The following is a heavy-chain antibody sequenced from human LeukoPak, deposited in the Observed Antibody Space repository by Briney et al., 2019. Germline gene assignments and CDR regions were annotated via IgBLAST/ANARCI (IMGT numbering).Heavy chain of an antibody. V-gene: IGHV4-34*01. CDR2: INHSGST. CDR1: GGSFSGYY. CDR3: AREVAGRYFDL. Sequence: SETLSLTCAVYGGSFSGYYWSWIRQPPGKGLEWIGEINHSGSTNYNPSLKSRVTISVDTSKKQFSLKLSPVTAADTAVYFCAREVAGRYFDLWGRGTLVTVSS. D-gene: IGHD2-15*01. J-gene: IGHJ2*01.